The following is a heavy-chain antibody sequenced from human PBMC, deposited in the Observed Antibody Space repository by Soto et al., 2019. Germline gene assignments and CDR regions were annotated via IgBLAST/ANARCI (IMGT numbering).Heavy chain of an antibody. CDR3: ARDLGVGAASDY. Sequence: QVQLVQSGAEVKKPGASVKVSCKASGYTFTSYAMHWVRQAPGQRLEWMGWINAGNGNTKYSQKFQGRVTITRDTSASTAYMELSSLRSEDTAVDYCARDLGVGAASDYGGQGTLVTVSS. D-gene: IGHD3-16*01. V-gene: IGHV1-3*01. CDR2: INAGNGNT. CDR1: GYTFTSYA. J-gene: IGHJ4*02.